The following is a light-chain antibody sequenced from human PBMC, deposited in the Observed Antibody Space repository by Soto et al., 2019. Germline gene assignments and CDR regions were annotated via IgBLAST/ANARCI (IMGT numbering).Light chain of an antibody. J-gene: IGKJ4*01. Sequence: EIVLTQSPATLSLSPGERATLSCRASQSVSSSYLAWYQQKPGQAPRLLIYGASSRATGIPDRSSGSGSGTDFTLTISRLEPEDFAVYYCQQYGSSPLTFGGGTKVDIK. CDR3: QQYGSSPLT. CDR2: GAS. CDR1: QSVSSSY. V-gene: IGKV3-20*01.